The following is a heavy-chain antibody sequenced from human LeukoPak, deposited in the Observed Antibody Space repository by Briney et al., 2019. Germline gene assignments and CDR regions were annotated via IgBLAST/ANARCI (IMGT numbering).Heavy chain of an antibody. D-gene: IGHD6-13*01. CDR1: GGTFRNYA. J-gene: IGHJ5*02. V-gene: IGHV1-69*05. CDR2: IIPIFGTA. Sequence: ASVKVSCKASGGTFRNYAISWVRQAPGQGLEWMGGIIPIFGTANYAQKFQGRVTITTDESTSTAYMELGSLRSEDTAVYYCAREVMWQHLVQNNWFDPWGQGTLVTVSS. CDR3: AREVMWQHLVQNNWFDP.